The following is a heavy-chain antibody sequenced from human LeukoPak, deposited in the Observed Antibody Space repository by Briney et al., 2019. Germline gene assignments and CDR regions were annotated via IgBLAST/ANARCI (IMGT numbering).Heavy chain of an antibody. V-gene: IGHV6-1*01. CDR2: TYYRSKWYN. D-gene: IGHD6-6*01. CDR3: ARSILYCDY. Sequence: SQTLSLTCAISGDSVSSNSAAWNWIRQPPSRGLEWLGRTYYRSKWYNDYAVSVKSRITVNPDTSKNQFSLHLNSVTPEDTAVYYCARSILYCDYWGQGTLVTVSS. CDR1: GDSVSSNSAA. J-gene: IGHJ4*02.